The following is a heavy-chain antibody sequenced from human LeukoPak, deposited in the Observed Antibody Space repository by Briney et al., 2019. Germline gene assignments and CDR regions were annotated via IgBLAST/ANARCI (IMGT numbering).Heavy chain of an antibody. CDR2: IYYSGST. CDR3: ARDHVYSSSWYSRLSLGWFDP. CDR1: GGSISSSSYY. J-gene: IGHJ5*02. D-gene: IGHD6-13*01. V-gene: IGHV4-39*07. Sequence: SETLSLTCTVSGGSISSSSYYWGWIRQPPGKGLEWIGSIYYSGSTYYNPSLKSRVTISVDTSKNQFSLKLSSVTAADTAVYYCARDHVYSSSWYSRLSLGWFDPWGQGTLVTVSS.